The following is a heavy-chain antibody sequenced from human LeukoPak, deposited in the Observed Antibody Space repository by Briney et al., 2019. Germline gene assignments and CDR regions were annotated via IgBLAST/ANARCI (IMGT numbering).Heavy chain of an antibody. Sequence: PGGSLRLSCAASGFTFDDYTMHWVRQAPGKGLEWVSLISWDGGSTYYADSVKGRFTISRDNSKNSLYLQMNSLRTEDTALCYCVMSHYYYGMDVWGQGTTVTVSS. CDR3: VMSHYYYGMDV. CDR2: ISWDGGST. V-gene: IGHV3-43*01. J-gene: IGHJ6*02. CDR1: GFTFDDYT.